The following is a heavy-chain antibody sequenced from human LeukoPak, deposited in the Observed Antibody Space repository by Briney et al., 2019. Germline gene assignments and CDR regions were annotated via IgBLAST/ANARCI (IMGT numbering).Heavy chain of an antibody. CDR2: IYSGGST. CDR1: GFTVSSNH. J-gene: IGHJ4*02. V-gene: IGHV3-53*01. CDR3: ARGPAGYN. D-gene: IGHD1-1*01. Sequence: GGSLRLSCAASGFTVSSNHMSWVRQAPGKGLEWVSVIYSGGSTDYADSVKGRFTISRDNLKNTLYLQMNSLRAEDTAVYYCARGPAGYNWGQGSLVTFSS.